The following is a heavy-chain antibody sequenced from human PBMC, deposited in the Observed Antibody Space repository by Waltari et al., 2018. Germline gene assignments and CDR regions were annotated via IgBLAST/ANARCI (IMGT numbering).Heavy chain of an antibody. J-gene: IGHJ4*02. Sequence: EYRGEWVADIKCDGSEKYYVDSVKGRLTISRDNAKNSLYLQVNSLRAEDMTVYYCVRDGTLNFMIVVVTVFDYWGQGTLVTVSS. V-gene: IGHV3-7*03. CDR2: IKCDGSEK. CDR3: VRDGTLNFMIVVVTVFDY. D-gene: IGHD3-22*01.